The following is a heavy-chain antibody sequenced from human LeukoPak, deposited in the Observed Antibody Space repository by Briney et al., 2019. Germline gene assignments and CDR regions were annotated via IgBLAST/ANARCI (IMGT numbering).Heavy chain of an antibody. J-gene: IGHJ4*02. CDR3: AKGDGGSSGYPLDY. CDR1: GFTFSIYA. D-gene: IGHD3-22*01. V-gene: IGHV3-23*01. CDR2: ISGNGGTT. Sequence: GGSLRLSCAASGFTFSIYALSWVRQAPGKGLEWVSVISGNGGTTYYADSVKGRFTISRDNSKNTLFLQVNSLRDEDTAVYYCAKGDGGSSGYPLDYWGQGTLVTVSS.